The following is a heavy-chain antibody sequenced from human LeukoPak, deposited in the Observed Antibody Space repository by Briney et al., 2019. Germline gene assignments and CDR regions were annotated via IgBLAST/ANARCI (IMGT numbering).Heavy chain of an antibody. Sequence: SVKVSCKASGGTFSSYAISWVRQAPGQGLGWMGGIIPIFGTANYAQKFQGRVTITADKSTSTAYMELSSLRSEDTAVYYCARDATGELPYPNAFDIWGQGTMVTVSS. J-gene: IGHJ3*02. CDR3: ARDATGELPYPNAFDI. V-gene: IGHV1-69*06. CDR2: IIPIFGTA. CDR1: GGTFSSYA. D-gene: IGHD1-26*01.